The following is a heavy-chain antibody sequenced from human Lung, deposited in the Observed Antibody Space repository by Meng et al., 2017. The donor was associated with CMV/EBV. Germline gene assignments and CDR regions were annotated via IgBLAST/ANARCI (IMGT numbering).Heavy chain of an antibody. CDR2: IHPNTGGT. Sequence: ASVXVSCKASGYTFTGHYMHWVRQAPGQGLEWMGWIHPNTGGTNYAQNFQGRVTLTRDTSIRTVYMELSSLRSDDTAMYYCARDENWVQDYWGQGTLVTVSS. J-gene: IGHJ4*02. CDR1: GYTFTGHY. V-gene: IGHV1-2*02. CDR3: ARDENWVQDY. D-gene: IGHD7-27*01.